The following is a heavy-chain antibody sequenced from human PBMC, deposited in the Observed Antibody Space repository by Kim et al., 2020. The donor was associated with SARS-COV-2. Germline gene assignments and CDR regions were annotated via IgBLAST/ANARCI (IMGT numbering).Heavy chain of an antibody. CDR3: GLTPEWSLLNSEGWFDP. CDR1: GYTFTSYA. CDR2: INAGNGNT. Sequence: ASVKVSCKASGYTFTSYAMHWVRQAPGQRLEWMGWINAGNGNTKYSQKFQGRVTITRDTSASTAYMELSSLRSEDTAVYYCGLTPEWSLLNSEGWFDPWGQGTLVTVSS. J-gene: IGHJ5*02. V-gene: IGHV1-3*01. D-gene: IGHD1-26*01.